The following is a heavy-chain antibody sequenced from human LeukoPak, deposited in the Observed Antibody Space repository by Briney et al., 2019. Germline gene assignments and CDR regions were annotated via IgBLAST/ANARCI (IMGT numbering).Heavy chain of an antibody. J-gene: IGHJ1*01. V-gene: IGHV3-23*01. CDR3: ARDLAYCGGDCYSGGYFQH. CDR1: GFTFSSYG. Sequence: GGSLRLSCAASGFTFSSYGMSWVRQAPGKGLEWVSAISGSGGSTYYADSVKGRFTISRDNAKNSLYLQMNSLRAEDTAVYYCARDLAYCGGDCYSGGYFQHWGQGTLVTISS. CDR2: ISGSGGST. D-gene: IGHD2-21*02.